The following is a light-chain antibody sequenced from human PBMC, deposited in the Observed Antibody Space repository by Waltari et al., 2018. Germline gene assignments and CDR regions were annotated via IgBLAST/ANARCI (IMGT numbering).Light chain of an antibody. CDR3: QQYNRWPPLT. CDR1: QSIATD. CDR2: PAS. Sequence: EVVMTHSPATLSVSLGERATASCRPSQSIATDLAWYQHKPGQAPRLLIYPASTRATAIPTRFRGSGSGTDFTLTISGLQSEDSAVYYCQQYNRWPPLTFGGGTKVEI. J-gene: IGKJ4*01. V-gene: IGKV3D-15*01.